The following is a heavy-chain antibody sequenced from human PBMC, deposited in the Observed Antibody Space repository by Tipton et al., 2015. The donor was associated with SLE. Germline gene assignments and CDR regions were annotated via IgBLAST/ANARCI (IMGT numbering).Heavy chain of an antibody. J-gene: IGHJ3*02. CDR2: IYYSGST. CDR3: ARVRTYYYGSGSFLYDAFDI. D-gene: IGHD3-10*01. V-gene: IGHV4-59*11. Sequence: TLSLTCTVSGGSISSHYWSWIRQPPGKGLEWIGYIYYSGSTNYNPSLKSRVTISVDTSKNQFSLKLSSVTAADTAVYYCARVRTYYYGSGSFLYDAFDIWGQGTMVTVSS. CDR1: GGSISSHY.